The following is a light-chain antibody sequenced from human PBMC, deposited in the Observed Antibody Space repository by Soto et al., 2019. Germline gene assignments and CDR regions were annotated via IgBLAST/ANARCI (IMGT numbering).Light chain of an antibody. CDR1: QSINSNY. CDR3: QQRSNWPIT. V-gene: IGKV3D-20*02. CDR2: DAS. Sequence: EIVLTQSPGTLSLSPGERPTLSCRASQSINSNYLAWYQQKTGQAPRLLIYDASSRPTDIPARFSGSGSGTDFTLTISSLEPEDVALYYCQQRSNWPITFGQGTRRRL. J-gene: IGKJ5*01.